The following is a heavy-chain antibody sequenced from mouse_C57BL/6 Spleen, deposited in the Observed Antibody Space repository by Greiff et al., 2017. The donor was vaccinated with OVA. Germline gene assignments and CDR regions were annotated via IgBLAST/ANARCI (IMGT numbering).Heavy chain of an antibody. CDR2: INYDGSST. CDR1: GFTFSDYY. V-gene: IGHV5-16*01. D-gene: IGHD2-3*01. Sequence: EVKLVESEGGLVQPGSSMKLSCTASGFTFSDYYMAWVRQVPEKGLEWVANINYDGSSTYYLDSLKSRFFISRDNAKNILYLQMSSLKSEDTATYYCARDDGYYFDYWGQGTTLTVSS. J-gene: IGHJ2*01. CDR3: ARDDGYYFDY.